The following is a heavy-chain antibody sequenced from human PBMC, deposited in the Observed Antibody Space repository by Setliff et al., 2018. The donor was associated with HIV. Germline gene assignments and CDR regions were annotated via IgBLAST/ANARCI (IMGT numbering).Heavy chain of an antibody. J-gene: IGHJ4*02. CDR3: VRQGLTMNRGVPAPILYYFDY. Sequence: LSLTCTVSGGSIISSSYYWGWIRQPPGKGLEWIGTMYYRGTTYNNPSLKSRVTFSADTSKNQSSLNLNSVTATDTAVYYCVRQGLTMNRGVPAPILYYFDYWGQGILVTVSS. CDR1: GGSIISSSYY. CDR2: MYYRGTT. V-gene: IGHV4-39*01. D-gene: IGHD3-10*01.